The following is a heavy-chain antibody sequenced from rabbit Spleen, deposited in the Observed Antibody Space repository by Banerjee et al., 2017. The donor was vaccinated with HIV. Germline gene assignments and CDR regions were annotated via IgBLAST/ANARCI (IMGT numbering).Heavy chain of an antibody. CDR3: ARDAGTSFSTYGMDL. CDR2: IYAGSSDST. J-gene: IGHJ6*01. Sequence: QSLEESGGGLVKPGASLTLTCKASGFSFNSGYDMCWVRQAPGKGLEWSACIYAGSSDSTYSATWAKGRFTLSKTSSTTVTLQMTSLTAADTATYFCARDAGTSFSTYGMDLWGPGTLVTVS. V-gene: IGHV1S40*01. D-gene: IGHD8-1*01. CDR1: GFSFNSGYD.